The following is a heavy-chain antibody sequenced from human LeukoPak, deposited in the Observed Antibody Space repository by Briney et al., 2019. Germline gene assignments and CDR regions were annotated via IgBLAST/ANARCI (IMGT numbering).Heavy chain of an antibody. V-gene: IGHV1-3*04. CDR2: INIDNGNT. Sequence: GASVKVSCKTSGYTFTKHPMHWVRQAPGQRLEWMGWINIDNGNTKYSEKFQGRVAITRDTSASTAYMELNSLTSGDTALYYCAPLIGAYFDYWGQGTLVTVSS. D-gene: IGHD3-10*01. J-gene: IGHJ4*02. CDR1: GYTFTKHP. CDR3: APLIGAYFDY.